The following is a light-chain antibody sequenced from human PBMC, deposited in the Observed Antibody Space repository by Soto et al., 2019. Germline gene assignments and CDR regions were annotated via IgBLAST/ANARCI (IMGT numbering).Light chain of an antibody. CDR1: SSDVGGYNY. J-gene: IGLJ2*01. CDR3: SSYAGSNNPHVV. V-gene: IGLV2-8*01. Sequence: QSALTQPPSASGSPGQSVTISCTGTSSDVGGYNYVSWYQQHPGKAPKLMIYEVSKRPSGVPDRFSGSKSGNTASLTVSGFQAEDEADYYCSSYAGSNNPHVVFGGGTKVTVL. CDR2: EVS.